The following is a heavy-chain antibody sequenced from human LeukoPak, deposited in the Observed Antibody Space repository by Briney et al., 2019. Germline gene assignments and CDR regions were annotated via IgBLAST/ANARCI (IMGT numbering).Heavy chain of an antibody. CDR3: AREGQLVRFDY. CDR1: GGSISSYY. CDR2: INHSGST. J-gene: IGHJ4*02. V-gene: IGHV4-34*01. Sequence: SETLSLTCTVSGGSISSYYWSWIRQPPGKGLEWIGEINHSGSTNYNPSLKSRVTISVDTSKNQFSLKLSSVTAADTAVYYCAREGQLVRFDYWGQGTLVTVSS. D-gene: IGHD6-13*01.